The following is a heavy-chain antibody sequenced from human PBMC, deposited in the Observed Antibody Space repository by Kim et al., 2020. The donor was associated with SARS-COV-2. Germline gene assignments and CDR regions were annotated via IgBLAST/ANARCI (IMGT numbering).Heavy chain of an antibody. J-gene: IGHJ4*02. CDR2: IWYDGSNK. Sequence: GGSLRLSCAASGFTFSSYGMHWVRQAPGKGLEWVAVIWYDGSNKYYADSVKGRFTISRDNSKNTLYLQMNSLRAEDTAVYYCARDLKSTYYDILTGYYIESYFDYWGQGTLVTVSS. D-gene: IGHD3-9*01. V-gene: IGHV3-33*01. CDR1: GFTFSSYG. CDR3: ARDLKSTYYDILTGYYIESYFDY.